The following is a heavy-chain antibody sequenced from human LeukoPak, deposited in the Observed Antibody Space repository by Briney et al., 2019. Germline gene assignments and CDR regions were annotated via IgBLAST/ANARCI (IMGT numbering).Heavy chain of an antibody. CDR1: GGSFSGYY. J-gene: IGHJ5*02. Sequence: SETLSLTCAVYGGSFSGYYWSWIRQPPGKGLEWIGEINHSGSTNYNPSLKSRVTISVDTSKNQFSLKLNSVTAADTALYYCARVWGYCSGGSCYSWFDPWGQGTLVTVSS. CDR3: ARVWGYCSGGSCYSWFDP. V-gene: IGHV4-34*01. CDR2: INHSGST. D-gene: IGHD2-15*01.